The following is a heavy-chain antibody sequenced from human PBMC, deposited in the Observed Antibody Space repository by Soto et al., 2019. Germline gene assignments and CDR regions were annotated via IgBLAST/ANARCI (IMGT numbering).Heavy chain of an antibody. V-gene: IGHV3-33*01. Sequence: QVQLVESGGGVVQPGRSLRLSCAASGFTFSSYGMHWVRQAPGKGLEWVAVIWYDGSNKYYADSVKGRFTISRDNSKNPLYLQMNSLGAEDTAVYYCARELPSKCGGDCYHYYFDYWGQGTLVTVSS. CDR3: ARELPSKCGGDCYHYYFDY. D-gene: IGHD2-21*02. J-gene: IGHJ4*02. CDR1: GFTFSSYG. CDR2: IWYDGSNK.